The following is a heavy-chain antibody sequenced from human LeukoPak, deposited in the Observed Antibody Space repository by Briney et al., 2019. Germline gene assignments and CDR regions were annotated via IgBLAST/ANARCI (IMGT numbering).Heavy chain of an antibody. J-gene: IGHJ4*02. V-gene: IGHV3-23*01. D-gene: IGHD5-18*01. Sequence: GGSLRLSCAASGFTFSHYGMNWVRQAPGKGLEWVSGLTANSRSAYYADSVKGRFTISRDNSENMVYLQMNSLRAEDTAMYYCARDEGWIQLFFRGQGTLVTVSP. CDR1: GFTFSHYG. CDR3: ARDEGWIQLFF. CDR2: LTANSRSA.